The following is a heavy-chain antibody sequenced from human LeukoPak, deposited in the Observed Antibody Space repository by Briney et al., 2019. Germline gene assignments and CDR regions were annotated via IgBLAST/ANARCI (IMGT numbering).Heavy chain of an antibody. Sequence: PGGSLRLSCAASGFTFDDYAMHWVRQAPGKGLEWVSGISWNSGSIGYADSVKGRFTISRDNAKNSLYLQMNSLRAEDTALYYCAKALSSGWYDAFDYWGQGTLVTVSS. CDR1: GFTFDDYA. CDR2: ISWNSGSI. V-gene: IGHV3-9*01. J-gene: IGHJ4*02. D-gene: IGHD6-19*01. CDR3: AKALSSGWYDAFDY.